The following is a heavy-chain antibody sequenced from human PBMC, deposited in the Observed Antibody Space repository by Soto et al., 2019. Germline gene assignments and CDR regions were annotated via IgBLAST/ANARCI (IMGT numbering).Heavy chain of an antibody. CDR3: ARGGGYDFRSSQAPPIDV. J-gene: IGHJ6*02. CDR1: CGSISDFY. D-gene: IGHD3-3*01. CDR2: LYYTGST. Sequence: SETLSLTCNVSCGSISDFYWSWIRQSPGKRLEWIGYLYYTGSTNYNPALKSRVTISLDTSKNQFSLKVRSVTAAATAVYYCARGGGYDFRSSQAPPIDVWGQGTTVTVSS. V-gene: IGHV4-59*01.